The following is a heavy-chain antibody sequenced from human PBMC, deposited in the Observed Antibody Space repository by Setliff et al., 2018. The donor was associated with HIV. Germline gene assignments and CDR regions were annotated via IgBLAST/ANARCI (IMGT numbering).Heavy chain of an antibody. J-gene: IGHJ3*02. CDR3: ARTNLGYGALRGSPGVFDI. CDR2: IIPIFGTA. D-gene: IGHD3-16*01. V-gene: IGHV1-69*05. Sequence: SVKVSCKASGDTFSNYAISWVRQAPGQGLEWMGGIIPIFGTASHAQKFQGRVTITTDESTSTAYMELSSLRFEDTAMYYCARTNLGYGALRGSPGVFDIWGQGTMVTVSS. CDR1: GDTFSNYA.